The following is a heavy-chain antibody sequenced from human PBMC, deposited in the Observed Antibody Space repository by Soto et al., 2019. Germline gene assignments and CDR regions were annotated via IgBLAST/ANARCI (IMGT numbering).Heavy chain of an antibody. Sequence: QVQLQESGPGLVKPSGTLSLTCAVSGVSIGSHDWWTWVRQPPGKGLEWIGESHQSGHTNYNSSLERRVTISLDKSKNHISLQLSSVTVADTAVYYCATRDTGRVYWGQGTLVTVSS. J-gene: IGHJ4*02. D-gene: IGHD5-18*01. CDR2: SHQSGHT. CDR3: ATRDTGRVY. CDR1: GVSIGSHDW. V-gene: IGHV4-4*02.